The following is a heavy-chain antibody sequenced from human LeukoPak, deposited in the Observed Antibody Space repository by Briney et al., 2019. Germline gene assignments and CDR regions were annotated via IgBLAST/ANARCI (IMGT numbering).Heavy chain of an antibody. CDR2: ISWNSGSI. J-gene: IGHJ2*01. V-gene: IGHV3-9*01. D-gene: IGHD6-13*01. CDR3: AKGVQQQLVSHWYFDL. Sequence: GGSLRLSCAASGFTFHDYAMHWVRLAPGKGLEWVSGISWNSGSIGYADSVKGRFTISRDNAKNSLYLQMNSLRAEDTALYYCAKGVQQQLVSHWYFDLWGRGTLVTVSS. CDR1: GFTFHDYA.